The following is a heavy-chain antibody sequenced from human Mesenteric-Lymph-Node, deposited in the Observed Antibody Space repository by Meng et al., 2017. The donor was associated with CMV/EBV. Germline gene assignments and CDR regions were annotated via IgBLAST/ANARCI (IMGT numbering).Heavy chain of an antibody. CDR3: ARDLKVGGYYGMGV. CDR1: GFTFSTYE. CDR2: ISIDGGTI. V-gene: IGHV3-48*03. Sequence: GGSLRLSCAASGFTFSTYEMKWVRQAPGKGLEWLSYISIDGGTIYYADSVKGRFTISRDNTNKALYLQMNSLRVDDTAVYFCARDLKVGGYYGMGVWGQGTTVTVSS. D-gene: IGHD2-2*01. J-gene: IGHJ6*02.